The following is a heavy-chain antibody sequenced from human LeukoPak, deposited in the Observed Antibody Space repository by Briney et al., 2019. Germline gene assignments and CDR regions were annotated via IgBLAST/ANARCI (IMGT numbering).Heavy chain of an antibody. V-gene: IGHV4-34*01. CDR3: ARMGRGVKYYFAY. Sequence: SETLSLTCAVYGGSFSGYYWSWIRQPPGKGLEWIGEINHSGSTNYNPSLKSRVTISVDTSKNQFSLKLSSVTAADTAVYYCARMGRGVKYYFAYWGQGTLVTVSS. J-gene: IGHJ4*02. CDR2: INHSGST. D-gene: IGHD3-10*01. CDR1: GGSFSGYY.